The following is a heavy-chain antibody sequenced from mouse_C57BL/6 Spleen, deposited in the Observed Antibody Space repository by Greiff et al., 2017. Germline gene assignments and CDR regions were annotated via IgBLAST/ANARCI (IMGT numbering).Heavy chain of an antibody. D-gene: IGHD1-1*01. V-gene: IGHV1-82*01. CDR1: GYAFSSSW. CDR2: IYPGDGDT. CDR3: ARDHYGSGFYYFDY. J-gene: IGHJ2*01. Sequence: QVQLQQSGPELVKPGASVKISCKASGYAFSSSWMNWVKQRPGKGLEWIGRIYPGDGDTNYNGKFKGKATLTADKSSSTAYMQLSSLTSEDSAVYFCARDHYGSGFYYFDYWGQGTTLTVSS.